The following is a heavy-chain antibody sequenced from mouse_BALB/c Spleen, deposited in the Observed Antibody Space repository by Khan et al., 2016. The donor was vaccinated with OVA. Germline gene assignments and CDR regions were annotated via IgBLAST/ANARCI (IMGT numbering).Heavy chain of an antibody. D-gene: IGHD2-3*01. CDR1: GYSITSDYA. CDR3: ARDGSRYNYAMYY. J-gene: IGHJ4*01. CDR2: ISSSGST. V-gene: IGHV3-2*02. Sequence: EVQLQESGPGLVKPSQSLSLTCTVTGYSITSDYAWNWIRQFPGNKLEWMGYISSSGSTNYNPALKSRISITRDTSKNQLFLQLNSVTTEDTATYYCARDGSRYNYAMYYWGQGTSVPVSS.